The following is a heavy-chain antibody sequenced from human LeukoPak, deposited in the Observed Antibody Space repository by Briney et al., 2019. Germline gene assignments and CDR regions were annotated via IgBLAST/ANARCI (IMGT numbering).Heavy chain of an antibody. CDR1: GFRFSSYW. D-gene: IGHD4-17*01. Sequence: PGGSLRLSCTSSGFRFSSYWMSWVRQTPGKGLEWVANIKSDGRETTYVSSVKGRFTISRDNAKNSLYLQMNSVRVEDTATYYCARDEGDTVTTYRFDLWGRGTLVTVSS. V-gene: IGHV3-7*01. CDR3: ARDEGDTVTTYRFDL. J-gene: IGHJ2*01. CDR2: IKSDGRET.